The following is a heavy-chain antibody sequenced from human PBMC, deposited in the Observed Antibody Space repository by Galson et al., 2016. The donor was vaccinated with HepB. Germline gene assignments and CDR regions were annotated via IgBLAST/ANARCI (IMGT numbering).Heavy chain of an antibody. J-gene: IGHJ6*02. CDR3: ARVMTTVRRRFGRTLTSYAMDV. CDR2: INHSGCT. Sequence: SETLSLTCAVYGGSFSGYYWSWIRQSPGKGLEWIGEINHSGCTNYNPSLNNQVTISVVASKNQFSLKMNAVTAADTAVYYCARVMTTVRRRFGRTLTSYAMDVWGQGTTVTVSS. D-gene: IGHD4-11*01. V-gene: IGHV4-34*01. CDR1: GGSFSGYY.